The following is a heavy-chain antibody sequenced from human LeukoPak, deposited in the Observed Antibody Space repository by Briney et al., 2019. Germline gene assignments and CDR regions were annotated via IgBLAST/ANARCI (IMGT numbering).Heavy chain of an antibody. J-gene: IGHJ4*02. CDR1: GYTFTGYY. Sequence: ASVKVSCKASGYTFTGYYMHWVRQAPGQGLEWMVWINPNSGGTNYAQKFQGRVTMTRDTSISTAYMELSRLRSDDTAVYYCARDYILTGYTFDYWGQGTLVTVSS. CDR3: ARDYILTGYTFDY. CDR2: INPNSGGT. V-gene: IGHV1-2*02. D-gene: IGHD3-9*01.